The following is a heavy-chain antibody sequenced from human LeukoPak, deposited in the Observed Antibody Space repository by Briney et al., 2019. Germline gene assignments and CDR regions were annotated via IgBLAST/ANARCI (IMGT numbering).Heavy chain of an antibody. D-gene: IGHD1-26*01. Sequence: SETLSLTCNVSGGSISTTTNSWGWAWIRQRPTKGLEWIGSIYYGGSPYYTSSLKGRVTISVDTSKNQFSLKLASLTAADTAVYYCARRPIVGSTGFYFDPWGPGTLVTVSS. CDR1: GGSISTTTNS. V-gene: IGHV4-39*01. J-gene: IGHJ5*02. CDR3: ARRPIVGSTGFYFDP. CDR2: IYYGGSP.